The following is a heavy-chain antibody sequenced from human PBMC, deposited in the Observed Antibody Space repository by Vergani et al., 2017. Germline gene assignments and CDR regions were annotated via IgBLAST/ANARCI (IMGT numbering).Heavy chain of an antibody. D-gene: IGHD4-17*01. CDR2: IKQDGSEK. V-gene: IGHV3-7*01. CDR1: GFTFSSYW. CDR3: ARDRYGDYEGDAFDI. J-gene: IGHJ3*02. Sequence: EVQLVESGGGLVQPGGSLRLSCAASGFTFSSYWMSWVRQAPGKGLEWVANIKQDGSEKYYVDSVKGRFTISRDNAKNSLYLQMNSLRAEDTAVYYCARDRYGDYEGDAFDIWGQGTMVTVSS.